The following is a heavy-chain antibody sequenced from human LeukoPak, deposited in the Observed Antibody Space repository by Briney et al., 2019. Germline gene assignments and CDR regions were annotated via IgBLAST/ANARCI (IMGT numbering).Heavy chain of an antibody. D-gene: IGHD3-22*01. CDR1: GYSFTSYW. J-gene: IGHJ6*03. CDR2: IYPGDSDT. V-gene: IGHV5-51*01. CDR3: ARHRYYESSGYRYYYYYYMDV. Sequence: GESLKISCKGSGYSFTSYWIGWVRQMPGKGLEWMGIIYPGDSDTRYSPSFQGQVTISADKSISTAYLQWSSLKASDTAMYYCARHRYYESSGYRYYYYYYMDVWGKGTPVTVSS.